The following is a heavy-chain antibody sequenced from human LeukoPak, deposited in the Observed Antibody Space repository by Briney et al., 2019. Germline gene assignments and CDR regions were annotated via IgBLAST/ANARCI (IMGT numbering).Heavy chain of an antibody. D-gene: IGHD3-9*01. CDR1: GGSISSSNW. CDR3: ARSHYEILTDLGDYYYMDV. V-gene: IGHV4-4*02. CDR2: IYHSGST. J-gene: IGHJ6*03. Sequence: KPSETLSLTCAVSGGSISSSNWWSWVRQPPGKGLEWIGEIYHSGSTYYNPSLKSRATISVDKSKNQFSLNLSSVTAADTAVYYCARSHYEILTDLGDYYYMDVWGKGTTVTVSS.